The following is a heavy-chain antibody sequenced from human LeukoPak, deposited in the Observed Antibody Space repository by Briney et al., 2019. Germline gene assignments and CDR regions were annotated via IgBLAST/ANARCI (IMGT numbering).Heavy chain of an antibody. D-gene: IGHD1-1*01. Sequence: ASVKVSCKVSGYILSELSVHWVRQAPGKGLEWMGGFDPEDFETVYAQKFQGRVTLTEDRATDTAYMELSRPRSEDTAVYCGTTAGAENYNGMDVWGQGTAVTVSS. CDR3: TTAGAENYNGMDV. CDR2: FDPEDFET. V-gene: IGHV1-24*01. J-gene: IGHJ6*02. CDR1: GYILSELS.